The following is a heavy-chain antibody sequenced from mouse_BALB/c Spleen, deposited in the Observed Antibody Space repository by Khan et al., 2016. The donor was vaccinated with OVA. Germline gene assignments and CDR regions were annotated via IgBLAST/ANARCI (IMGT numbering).Heavy chain of an antibody. CDR1: GYSIISDYA. J-gene: IGHJ3*01. V-gene: IGHV3-2*02. CDR2: ISYSGRI. Sequence: EVQLQESGPGLVKPSQSLSLTCTVTGYSIISDYAWNWIRQFPGNKLEWMGYISYSGRISYNPSPKSRISFTRDTSKNQFFLQLNSVTTEDTATYCCAMGRTYWGQGTLVTVSA. D-gene: IGHD4-1*01. CDR3: AMGRTY.